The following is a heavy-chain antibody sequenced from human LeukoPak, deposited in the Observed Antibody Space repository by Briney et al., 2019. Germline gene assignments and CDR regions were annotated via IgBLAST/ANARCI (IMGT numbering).Heavy chain of an antibody. D-gene: IGHD2-2*01. CDR3: ARVVPAANYYYYMDV. Sequence: PSETLSLTCAVSGGSISSSNWWSWVRQPPGKGLEWIGEIYHSGSTNYNPSLKSRVTISVDKSKNQFSLKLSSVTAADTAVYYCARVVPAANYYYYMDVWGKGTTVTISS. J-gene: IGHJ6*03. V-gene: IGHV4-4*02. CDR2: IYHSGST. CDR1: GGSISSSNW.